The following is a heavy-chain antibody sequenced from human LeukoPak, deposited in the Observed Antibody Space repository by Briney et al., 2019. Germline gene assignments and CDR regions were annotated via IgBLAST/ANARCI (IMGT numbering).Heavy chain of an antibody. CDR2: IIPIFGTA. CDR3: ARGGRSSTSCYTGYYYGMDV. Sequence: GSSVKVSCKASGGTFSSYAISWVRQAPGQGLEWMGGIIPIFGTANYAQKFQGRVTITADESTSTAYMELSSLRSEDTAVYYCARGGRSSTSCYTGYYYGMDVWGQGTTVTVSS. J-gene: IGHJ6*02. CDR1: GGTFSSYA. D-gene: IGHD2-2*02. V-gene: IGHV1-69*01.